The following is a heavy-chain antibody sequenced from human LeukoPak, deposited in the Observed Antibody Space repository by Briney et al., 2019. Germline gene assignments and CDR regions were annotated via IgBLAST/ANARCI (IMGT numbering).Heavy chain of an antibody. CDR3: ARRSSGYCSSTSCYYWLDP. D-gene: IGHD2-2*01. Sequence: GESLKISCKGSGYSFTSYWIGWVRQMPGKGLEWMGIIYPGDSDTRYSPSFQGQVTISADKSISTAYLQWSSLKASDTAMYYCARRSSGYCSSTSCYYWLDPWGQGTLVTVSS. J-gene: IGHJ5*02. CDR2: IYPGDSDT. V-gene: IGHV5-51*01. CDR1: GYSFTSYW.